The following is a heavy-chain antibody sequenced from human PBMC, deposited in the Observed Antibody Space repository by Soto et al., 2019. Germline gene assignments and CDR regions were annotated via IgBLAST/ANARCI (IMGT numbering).Heavy chain of an antibody. CDR1: GFTVSSNY. J-gene: IGHJ6*02. CDR3: ARFGDSSGYYYKESYYGMDV. D-gene: IGHD3-22*01. Sequence: GGSLRLSCAASGFTVSSNYMSWVRQAPGKGLEWVSVIYSGGSTYYADSVKGRFTISRDNSKNTLYPQMNSLRAEDTAVYYCARFGDSSGYYYKESYYGMDVWGQGTTVTVSS. V-gene: IGHV3-53*01. CDR2: IYSGGST.